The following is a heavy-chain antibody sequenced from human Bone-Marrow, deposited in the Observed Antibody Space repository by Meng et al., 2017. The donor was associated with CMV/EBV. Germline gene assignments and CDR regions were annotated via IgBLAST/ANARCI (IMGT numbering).Heavy chain of an antibody. V-gene: IGHV4-30-4*08. Sequence: LRLSCTVSGDSMSSVDYYWSWIRQSPGRGLEWIGYIYHTGSTYANPSLESRVIISVDTSKNQFSLKLRSVTAADTAVYYCARDRLTPATSDYSNYHYYYYGMDVWGQGTTVTVSS. J-gene: IGHJ6*02. CDR2: IYHTGST. CDR3: ARDRLTPATSDYSNYHYYYYGMDV. CDR1: GDSMSSVDYY. D-gene: IGHD4-11*01.